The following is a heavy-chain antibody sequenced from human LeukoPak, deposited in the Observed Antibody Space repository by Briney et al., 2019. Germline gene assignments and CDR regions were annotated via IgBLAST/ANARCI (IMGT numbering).Heavy chain of an antibody. CDR1: DGSIRVYY. Sequence: SGTLSLTLTVPDGSIRVYYWSWIREPPGKGLEWRQDIYYSGSTNYNPSLKSRVTISVDTSKNQFSLKLSSVTAADTAVYYCARWYSSSSGGYGMDVWGQGTTVTVSS. D-gene: IGHD6-6*01. J-gene: IGHJ6*02. V-gene: IGHV4-59*01. CDR3: ARWYSSSSGGYGMDV. CDR2: IYYSGST.